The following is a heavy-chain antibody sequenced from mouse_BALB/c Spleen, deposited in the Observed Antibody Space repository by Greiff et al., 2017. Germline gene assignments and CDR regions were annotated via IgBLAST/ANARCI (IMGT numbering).Heavy chain of an antibody. CDR3: ARSRFGYYYFDY. CDR2: INPYNDGT. V-gene: IGHV1-14*01. Sequence: VQLQQSGPELVKPGASVKISCKTSGYTFTEYTMHWVKQSHGKSLEWIGYINPYNDGTKYNEKFKGKATLTSDKSSSTAYMELSSLTSEDSAVYYCARSRFGYYYFDYWGQGTTLTVSS. J-gene: IGHJ2*01. CDR1: GYTFTEYT. D-gene: IGHD1-2*01.